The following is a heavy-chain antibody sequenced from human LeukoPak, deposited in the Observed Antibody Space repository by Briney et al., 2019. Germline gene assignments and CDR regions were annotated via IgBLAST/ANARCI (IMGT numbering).Heavy chain of an antibody. J-gene: IGHJ6*03. V-gene: IGHV1-69*13. D-gene: IGHD5-12*01. CDR3: ARGPRWSGYDAPYYYYMDV. CDR2: IIPIFGTA. CDR1: GGTFSSYA. Sequence: RASVKVSCKASGGTFSSYAISWVRQAPGQGLEWMGGIIPIFGTANYAQKFQGRVTITADESTSTAYMELSSLRSEDTAVYYCARGPRWSGYDAPYYYYMDVRGKGTTVTISS.